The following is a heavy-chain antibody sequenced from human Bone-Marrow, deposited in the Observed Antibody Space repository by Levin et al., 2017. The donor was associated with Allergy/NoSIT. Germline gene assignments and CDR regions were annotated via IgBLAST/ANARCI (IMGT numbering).Heavy chain of an antibody. Sequence: SSETLSLTCAVSGGPISSSNWWSWVRQPPGKGLEWIGESYHNGYTNYNPSLKSRVTISVDTSKNHFSLKLTSVTAADTAVYYCARAAYYSDASGDYATEPNIDYWGQGTLVIVSS. CDR3: ARAAYYSDASGDYATEPNIDY. V-gene: IGHV4-4*02. D-gene: IGHD3-22*01. CDR2: SYHNGYT. J-gene: IGHJ4*02. CDR1: GGPISSSNW.